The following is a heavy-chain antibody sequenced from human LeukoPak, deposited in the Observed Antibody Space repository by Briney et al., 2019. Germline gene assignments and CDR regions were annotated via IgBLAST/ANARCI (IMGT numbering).Heavy chain of an antibody. J-gene: IGHJ4*02. Sequence: ASVKVSCKASGYTFTGYYMHWERQAPGQGLEWMGWISYNSGGTNYAQKFQGRVTMTRDTSISTAYMELSRLRSDDTAVYYCARSGYIYGLDYWGQGTLVTVSS. CDR1: GYTFTGYY. V-gene: IGHV1-2*02. CDR3: ARSGYIYGLDY. D-gene: IGHD5-18*01. CDR2: ISYNSGGT.